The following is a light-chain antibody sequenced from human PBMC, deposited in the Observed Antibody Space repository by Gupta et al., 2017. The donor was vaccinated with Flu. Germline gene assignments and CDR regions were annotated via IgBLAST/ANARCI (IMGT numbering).Light chain of an antibody. Sequence: VTISCTGTSSDVGGYNYVSWYQHHPGKVPKLIIYEVSERPSGVPARFSGSKSGNTASLTVAGLQAEDEADYFCSSYGGSDNLWVFGGGTKLTVL. CDR3: SSYGGSDNLWV. CDR1: SSDVGGYNY. CDR2: EVS. V-gene: IGLV2-8*01. J-gene: IGLJ3*02.